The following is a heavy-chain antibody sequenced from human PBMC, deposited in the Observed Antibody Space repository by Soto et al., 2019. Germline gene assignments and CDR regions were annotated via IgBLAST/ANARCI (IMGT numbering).Heavy chain of an antibody. Sequence: EVQLVESGGGLVQPGGSLRLSCAASGFTFSSYWMHWVRQAPGKGLVWVSRINSDGSSTSYADAVKGRFTISRDNAKNPLYLQMNSLSAEDTAGYYRASLGGKLEDYWGQGTLVTVCS. CDR2: INSDGSST. D-gene: IGHD1-1*01. CDR1: GFTFSSYW. V-gene: IGHV3-74*01. J-gene: IGHJ4*02. CDR3: ASLGGKLEDY.